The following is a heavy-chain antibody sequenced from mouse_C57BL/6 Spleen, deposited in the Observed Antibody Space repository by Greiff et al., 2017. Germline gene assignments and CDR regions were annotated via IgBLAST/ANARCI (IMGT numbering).Heavy chain of an antibody. CDR3: ARGVKSYYYAMDY. J-gene: IGHJ4*01. D-gene: IGHD2-1*01. CDR1: GYTFTSYW. Sequence: QVQLKQPGAELVMPGASVKLSCKASGYTFTSYWMHWVKQRPGQGLEWIGEIDPSDSYTNYNQKFKGKSTLTVDKSSSTAYMQLSSLTSEDSAVYYCARGVKSYYYAMDYWGQGTSVTVSS. CDR2: IDPSDSYT. V-gene: IGHV1-69*01.